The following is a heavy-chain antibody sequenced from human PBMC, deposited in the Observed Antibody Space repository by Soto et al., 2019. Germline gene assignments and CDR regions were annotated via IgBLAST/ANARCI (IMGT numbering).Heavy chain of an antibody. J-gene: IGHJ6*02. D-gene: IGHD6-13*01. CDR3: AKSVSYSSSWYSLYYGMDV. Sequence: GGSLSLSCAASGFPFSSYAMSWVRQAPGKGLEWVSAISGSGGSTYYADSVKGRFTISRDNSKNTLYLQMNSLRAEDTAVYYCAKSVSYSSSWYSLYYGMDVWGQGTTVTVSS. CDR2: ISGSGGST. V-gene: IGHV3-23*01. CDR1: GFPFSSYA.